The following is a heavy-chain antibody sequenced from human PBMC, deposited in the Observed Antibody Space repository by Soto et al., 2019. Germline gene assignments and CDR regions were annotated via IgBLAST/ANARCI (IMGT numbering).Heavy chain of an antibody. CDR1: GGSFSGYY. CDR2: MNHSGST. CDR3: ARDKITGLFDY. D-gene: IGHD2-8*02. V-gene: IGHV4-34*01. J-gene: IGHJ4*02. Sequence: QVQLQQWGAGLLKPSETLSLTCAVYGGSFSGYYWTWIRQPPGTGMEWLGEMNHSGSTNYNPSLKGRVTISVDTSKNQFSLKLTSVTAADTAGYYCARDKITGLFDYWGQGTLVTVSS.